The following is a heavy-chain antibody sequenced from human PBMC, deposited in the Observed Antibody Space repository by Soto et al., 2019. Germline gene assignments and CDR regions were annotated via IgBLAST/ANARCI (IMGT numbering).Heavy chain of an antibody. V-gene: IGHV3-53*01. CDR1: GLTVSSKKY. D-gene: IGHD1-1*01. CDR3: ATWHEREHAYDV. J-gene: IGHJ3*01. Sequence: SLRLSCAASGLTVSSKKYVAWVRQAPGKGLEWVSALYDVDGSFYSDSVKGRFTTSSDSSKTTVYLQMNDLRPADTAVYYCATWHEREHAYDVWGQGTTVTVSS. CDR2: LYDVDGS.